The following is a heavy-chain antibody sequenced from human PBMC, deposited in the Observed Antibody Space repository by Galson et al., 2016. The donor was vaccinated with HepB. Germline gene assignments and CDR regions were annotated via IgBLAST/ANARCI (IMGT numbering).Heavy chain of an antibody. J-gene: IGHJ2*01. D-gene: IGHD4-17*01. CDR1: GFTFRSYA. Sequence: SLRLSCAASGFTFRSYAMHWVRQAPGKGLEWVAVISYGGSYDYYGDSVKGRFTISRNNSKNTQSLQMNSLRAVDTAVYYCPKASDYVASKRWSFDLWGRGTLVTVSS. V-gene: IGHV3-30*18. CDR2: ISYGGSYD. CDR3: PKASDYVASKRWSFDL.